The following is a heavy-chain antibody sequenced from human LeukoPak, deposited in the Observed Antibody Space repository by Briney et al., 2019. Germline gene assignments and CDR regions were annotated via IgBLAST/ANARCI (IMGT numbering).Heavy chain of an antibody. CDR1: GYRFTDYH. D-gene: IGHD6-19*01. V-gene: IGHV1-2*02. J-gene: IGHJ5*02. Sequence: ASVKVSCKASGYRFTDYHMHWVRQAPGQGLEWMGWINTKTGGTNYAQTFQGRVTLTRDTSISTVYMEMSSLRSDDTAVYYCARDRPGYSSYFDPWGQGTLVTVSS. CDR3: ARDRPGYSSYFDP. CDR2: INTKTGGT.